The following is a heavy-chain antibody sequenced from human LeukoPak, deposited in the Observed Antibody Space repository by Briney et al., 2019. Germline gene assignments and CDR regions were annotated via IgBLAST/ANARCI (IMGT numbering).Heavy chain of an antibody. CDR2: ISGSGGST. CDR1: GFTFTSYA. Sequence: GGSLRLSCAASGFTFTSYAMNWVRQAPGKGLEWVSAISGSGGSTYYADSVKGRLTVSRDNSENTLFLQMNSLRADDTAIYYCAKDTDVVVPEYFQYWGQGTLVTVSS. J-gene: IGHJ1*01. CDR3: AKDTDVVVPEYFQY. D-gene: IGHD2-15*01. V-gene: IGHV3-23*01.